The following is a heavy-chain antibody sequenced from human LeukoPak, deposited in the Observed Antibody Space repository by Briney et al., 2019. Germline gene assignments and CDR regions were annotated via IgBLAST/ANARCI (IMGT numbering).Heavy chain of an antibody. CDR1: GFTFSSYA. J-gene: IGHJ3*02. D-gene: IGHD1-26*01. CDR2: ISYDGSNK. V-gene: IGHV3-30-3*01. Sequence: GSLRLSCAASGFTFSSYAMHWVRQAPGKGLEWVAVISYDGSNKYYADSVKGRFTISRDNSKNTLYLQMNSLRAEDTAVYYCAKDRADLQWELLLRDAFDIWGQGTMVTVSS. CDR3: AKDRADLQWELLLRDAFDI.